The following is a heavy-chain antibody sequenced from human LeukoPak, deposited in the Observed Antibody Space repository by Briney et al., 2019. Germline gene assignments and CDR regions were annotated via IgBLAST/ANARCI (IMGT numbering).Heavy chain of an antibody. J-gene: IGHJ4*02. Sequence: PGGSLRLSCAASGFTFSSYWMHWVRQAPGKGLVWVSRINSDGSTTGYADSVKGRFTISRDNAKNTLYLQMNSLRVEDTAVYYCAKEKVFTSTSWTTIEYWGQGTLVTVSS. CDR1: GFTFSSYW. CDR2: INSDGSTT. D-gene: IGHD6-13*01. V-gene: IGHV3-74*01. CDR3: AKEKVFTSTSWTTIEY.